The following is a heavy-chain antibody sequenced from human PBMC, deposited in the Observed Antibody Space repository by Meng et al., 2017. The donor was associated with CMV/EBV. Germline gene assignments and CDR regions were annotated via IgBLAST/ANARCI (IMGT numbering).Heavy chain of an antibody. J-gene: IGHJ4*02. CDR1: GFTFSSYS. D-gene: IGHD6-6*01. Sequence: GGSLRLSCAASGFTFSSYSMNWVRRAPGKGLEWVSSISSSSSYIYYADSVKGRFTISRDNAKNSLYLQMNSLRAEDTAVYYCARDPGRIAARPWYWGQGTLVTVSS. CDR3: ARDPGRIAARPWY. V-gene: IGHV3-21*01. CDR2: ISSSSSYI.